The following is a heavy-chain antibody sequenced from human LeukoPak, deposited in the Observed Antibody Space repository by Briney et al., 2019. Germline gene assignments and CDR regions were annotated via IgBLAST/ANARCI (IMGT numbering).Heavy chain of an antibody. Sequence: GGSLRLSCAASGFTFSSYAMSWVRQPPGKGLEWVSAISYSGGGTYYADSVKGRFTISRDNVKNAVSLQMNSLRADDTALYYCVKGSSSSGNYPYYFDYWGQGTLVTVSS. D-gene: IGHD1-26*01. CDR3: VKGSSSSGNYPYYFDY. J-gene: IGHJ4*02. CDR1: GFTFSSYA. CDR2: ISYSGGGT. V-gene: IGHV3-23*01.